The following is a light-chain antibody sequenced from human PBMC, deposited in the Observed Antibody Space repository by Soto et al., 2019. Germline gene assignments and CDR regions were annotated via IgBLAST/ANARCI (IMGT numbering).Light chain of an antibody. CDR2: EVS. CDR3: TPYTSTTTYV. V-gene: IGLV2-14*01. CDR1: SSDVGGYNY. J-gene: IGLJ1*01. Sequence: QSVLTQPASVSGSPGQSIIISCTGTSSDVGGYNYVSWYQQHPGKAPKLMIYEVSNRPSGVSNRFSGSKSGNTASLTISGLQAEDEADYYCTPYTSTTTYVFGTGTKVTVL.